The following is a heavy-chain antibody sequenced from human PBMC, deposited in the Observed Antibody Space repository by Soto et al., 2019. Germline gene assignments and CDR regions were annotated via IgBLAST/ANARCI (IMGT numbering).Heavy chain of an antibody. Sequence: ASVKVSCKASGYTFTSYGISWVRQAPGKGLEWMGWISAYNGNTNYAQKLQGRVTMTTDTSTSTAYMELRSLRSDDTAVYYCARMDGYCSSPSCSNWFDPLGQGTLVTVFS. CDR3: ARMDGYCSSPSCSNWFDP. V-gene: IGHV1-18*01. CDR1: GYTFTSYG. J-gene: IGHJ5*02. CDR2: ISAYNGNT. D-gene: IGHD2-2*01.